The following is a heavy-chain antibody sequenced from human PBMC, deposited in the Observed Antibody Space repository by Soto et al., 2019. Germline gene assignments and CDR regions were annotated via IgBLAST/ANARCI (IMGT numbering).Heavy chain of an antibody. CDR2: IIPIFGTA. J-gene: IGHJ6*02. Sequence: QVQLVQSGAEVKKPGSSVKVSCKASGGTFSSYAISWVRQAPGQGLEWMGGIIPIFGTANYAQKFQGRVTVSADESTSTAHMELSSLRSEDTAVYYCARNYHCSSTSCYRYYYYGMDVWGQGTTVTVSS. CDR3: ARNYHCSSTSCYRYYYYGMDV. V-gene: IGHV1-69*01. CDR1: GGTFSSYA. D-gene: IGHD2-2*02.